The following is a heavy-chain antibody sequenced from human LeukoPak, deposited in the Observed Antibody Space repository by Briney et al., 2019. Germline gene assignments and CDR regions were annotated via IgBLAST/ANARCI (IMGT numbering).Heavy chain of an antibody. V-gene: IGHV4-31*03. Sequence: SETLSLTCTVSGGSISSGGYSWSWIRQHPGKGLEWIGYIYYSGSTYYNPSLKSRVTISVDTSKNQFSLKLSSVTAADTAVYYCRGSSTSFRPDAFDIWGQGTMVTVSS. D-gene: IGHD2-2*01. CDR3: RGSSTSFRPDAFDI. CDR2: IYYSGST. J-gene: IGHJ3*02. CDR1: GGSISSGGYS.